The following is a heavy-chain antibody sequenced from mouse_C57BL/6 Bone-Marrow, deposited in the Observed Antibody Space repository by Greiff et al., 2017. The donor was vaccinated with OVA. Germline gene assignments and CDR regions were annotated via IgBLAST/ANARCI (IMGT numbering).Heavy chain of an antibody. Sequence: QVQLQQSGAELVRPGTSVKMSCKASGYTFTNYWIGWAKQRPGHGLEWIGDIYPGGGYTNYNEKFKGKATLTADKSSSTAYMQFSSLTSEDSAIYYCARSAGGPYWYFDVWGTGTTVTVSS. CDR2: IYPGGGYT. V-gene: IGHV1-63*01. CDR1: GYTFTNYW. CDR3: ARSAGGPYWYFDV. J-gene: IGHJ1*03.